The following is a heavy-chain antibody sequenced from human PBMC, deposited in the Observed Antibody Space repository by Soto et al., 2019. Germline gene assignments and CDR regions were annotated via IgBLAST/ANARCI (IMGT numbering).Heavy chain of an antibody. CDR2: ISYDGSNK. CDR1: GFTFSSYG. V-gene: IGHV3-30*18. J-gene: IGHJ4*02. D-gene: IGHD1-26*01. CDR3: AKDFSGSYDY. Sequence: QVQLMESGGGVVQPGRSLRLSCAASGFTFSSYGMHWVRQAPGKGLEWVAVISYDGSNKYYADSVKGRFTISRDNSKNTLYLQMNSLRAEDTAVYYCAKDFSGSYDYWGQGTLVTVSS.